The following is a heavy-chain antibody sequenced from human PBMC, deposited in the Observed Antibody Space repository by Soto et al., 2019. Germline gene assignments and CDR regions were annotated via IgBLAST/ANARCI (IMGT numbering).Heavy chain of an antibody. Sequence: QVQLVQSGAEVKKPGSSVKVSCKASGGTFSSYAISWVRQAPGQGLEWMGGIIPIFGTANYAQKFQGRVTINADESTSTAYVELSSLRSEDTAVYYCARKRREYGDGGPFGYWGQGTLVTVSS. CDR3: ARKRREYGDGGPFGY. J-gene: IGHJ4*02. V-gene: IGHV1-69*12. CDR1: GGTFSSYA. D-gene: IGHD4-17*01. CDR2: IIPIFGTA.